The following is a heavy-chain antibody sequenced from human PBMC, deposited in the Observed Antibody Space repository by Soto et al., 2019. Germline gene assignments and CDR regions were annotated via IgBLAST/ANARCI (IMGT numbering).Heavy chain of an antibody. Sequence: QVQLVESGGGLVKPGGSLRLSCAASGFTFSDYHMSWIRQAPGKGLEWVSHIHTYSSHTNYADSAKGRFTISRDDAQNSLYLQMSSLRVEDTAVYYCARRTGDVGGQGTTVTVSS. V-gene: IGHV3-11*05. J-gene: IGHJ6*02. D-gene: IGHD1-1*01. CDR2: IHTYSSHT. CDR1: GFTFSDYH. CDR3: ARRTGDV.